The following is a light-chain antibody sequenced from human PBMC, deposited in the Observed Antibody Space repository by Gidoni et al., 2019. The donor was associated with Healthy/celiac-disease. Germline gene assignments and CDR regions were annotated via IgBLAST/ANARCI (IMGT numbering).Light chain of an antibody. CDR1: QSVSSY. CDR2: DAS. J-gene: IGKJ2*01. CDR3: QQRSNWPPAHT. V-gene: IGKV3-11*01. Sequence: EIVLTQSPATLSLSPGERATLSCRASQSVSSYLAWYQQKPGQAPRLLIYDASNRATGIPARFSGSGSGTDFTLTISSLEPEDFAVYYCQQRSNWPPAHTFGQXTKLEIK.